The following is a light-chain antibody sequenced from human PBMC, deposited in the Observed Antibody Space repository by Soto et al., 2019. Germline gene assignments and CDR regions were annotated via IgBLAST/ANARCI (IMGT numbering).Light chain of an antibody. J-gene: IGKJ1*01. CDR3: LQDYTYPQT. CDR1: QDIGND. CDR2: SAS. V-gene: IGKV1-6*01. Sequence: AIQMTQSPSSLSASAGDRVTITCRASQDIGNDLSWYQQKPGQAPKLLVYSASTLQSGVPSRFSASGSGTDFTLSIRNLQPEDFASYYCLQDYTYPQTFGQGTKVDIK.